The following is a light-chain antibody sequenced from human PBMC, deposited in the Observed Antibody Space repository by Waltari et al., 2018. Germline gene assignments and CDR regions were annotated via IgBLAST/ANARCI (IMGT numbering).Light chain of an antibody. J-gene: IGLJ3*02. Sequence: CYQQHPGKDPKLMIYDVSKRPSGVSNRFSGSKSGNTASLTISGLQAEDEADYYCSSYTSSSTWVFGGGTKLTVL. CDR2: DVS. CDR3: SSYTSSSTWV. V-gene: IGLV2-14*04.